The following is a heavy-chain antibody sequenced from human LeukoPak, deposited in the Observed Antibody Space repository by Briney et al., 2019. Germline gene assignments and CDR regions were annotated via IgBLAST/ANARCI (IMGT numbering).Heavy chain of an antibody. CDR2: IYYSGST. CDR3: ARGPTDEYFQH. CDR1: GGSISSYY. V-gene: IGHV4-59*07. Sequence: SDTLSLTCTVSGGSISSYYWSWIRQPPGKGLEWIGYIYYSGSTNYNPSLKSRVTISVDTSKNQFSLKLSSVTAADTAVYYCARGPTDEYFQHWGQGTLVTVSS. J-gene: IGHJ1*01. D-gene: IGHD4-17*01.